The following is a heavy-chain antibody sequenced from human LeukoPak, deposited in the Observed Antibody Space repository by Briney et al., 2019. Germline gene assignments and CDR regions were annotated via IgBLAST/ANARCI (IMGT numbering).Heavy chain of an antibody. Sequence: GGSLRLSCAASGFTFSDYYMSWIRQAPGKGLEWVSYISSSGSTIYYADSVKGRFTISRDNSKNTLYLQMNSLRAEDTAVYYCAKSKSSLGMCDYWGQGTLVTVSS. CDR2: ISSSGSTI. D-gene: IGHD6-13*01. J-gene: IGHJ4*02. V-gene: IGHV3-11*04. CDR1: GFTFSDYY. CDR3: AKSKSSLGMCDY.